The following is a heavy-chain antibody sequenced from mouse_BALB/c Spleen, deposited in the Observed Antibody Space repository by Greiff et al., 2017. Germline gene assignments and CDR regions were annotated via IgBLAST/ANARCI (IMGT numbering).Heavy chain of an antibody. V-gene: IGHV1-31*01. CDR3: ASNYGSRGDYAMDY. Sequence: VQLKESGPELVKPGASVKISCKASGYSFTGYYMHWVKQSHVKSLEWIGRINPYNGATSYNQNFKDKASLTVDKSSSTAYMELHSLTSENSAVYYCASNYGSRGDYAMDYWGQGTSVTVSS. CDR1: GYSFTGYY. D-gene: IGHD1-1*01. CDR2: INPYNGAT. J-gene: IGHJ4*01.